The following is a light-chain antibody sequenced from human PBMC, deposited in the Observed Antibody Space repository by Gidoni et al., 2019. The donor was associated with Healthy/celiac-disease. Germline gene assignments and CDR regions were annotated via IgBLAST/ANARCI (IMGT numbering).Light chain of an antibody. Sequence: DIQITQSPSAMYASVGDRLTITCRESQGISHYLAWFQQKPGKVPKRLIYAASSLKSVVPSMFSGSGAATEFPLTISLLQPDDFATYYCLHNNSYPRTFGQGTKVEIK. CDR1: QGISHY. J-gene: IGKJ1*01. CDR2: AAS. V-gene: IGKV1-17*03. CDR3: LHNNSYPRT.